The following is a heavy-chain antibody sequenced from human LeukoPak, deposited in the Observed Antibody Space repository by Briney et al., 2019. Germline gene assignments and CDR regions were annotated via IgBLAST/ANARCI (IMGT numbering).Heavy chain of an antibody. CDR1: GFAFSTYT. CDR3: ARDDGPHYDFWSGYRGNNWFDP. Sequence: GGSLRLSCAASGFAFSTYTMNWVRQAPGKGLEWVSYISSSSSYIYYADSVKGRFTISRDNAKNSLYLQMNSLRAEDTAVYYCARDDGPHYDFWSGYRGNNWFDPWGQGTLVTVSS. V-gene: IGHV3-21*05. J-gene: IGHJ5*02. CDR2: ISSSSSYI. D-gene: IGHD3-3*01.